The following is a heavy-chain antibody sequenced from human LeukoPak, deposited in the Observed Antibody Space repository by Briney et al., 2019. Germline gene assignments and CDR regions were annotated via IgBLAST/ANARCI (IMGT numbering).Heavy chain of an antibody. CDR1: GFTFSGYC. V-gene: IGHV3-7*03. CDR2: IRQDGSDT. Sequence: GGSLRLSCAASGFTFSGYCMSWVSQAPGKGLEWVANIRQDGSDTYYVDSVKGRFTISRDNTKNSLYLQMNSLRAEDTTVYYCARDGSGWYFWGQGTLVTVSS. D-gene: IGHD6-19*01. CDR3: ARDGSGWYF. J-gene: IGHJ4*02.